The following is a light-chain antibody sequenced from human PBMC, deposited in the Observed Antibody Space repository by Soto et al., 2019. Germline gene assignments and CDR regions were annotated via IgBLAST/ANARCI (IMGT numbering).Light chain of an antibody. CDR1: QALNSW. J-gene: IGKJ3*01. CDR3: QQANSFPVT. CDR2: GVS. Sequence: DIQMTQSPSFVSASVGDRVTITCRASQALNSWLAWYQQKPGKAPKLLIYGVSTLQSGVPARFGGGGSGTYFTLTISSLQPEDFATYYCQQANSFPVTFGPGTKVDVK. V-gene: IGKV1D-12*01.